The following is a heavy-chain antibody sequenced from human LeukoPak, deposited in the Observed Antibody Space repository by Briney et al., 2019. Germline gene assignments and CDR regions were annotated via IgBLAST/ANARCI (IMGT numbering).Heavy chain of an antibody. V-gene: IGHV4-39*01. J-gene: IGHJ5*02. Sequence: SETLSLTCTASGGSISSSTYHWGWIRQPPGKGLEWIGSIYYSGTTYYNPSPKSRVTISVDTSKNQFSLKLSSVIAADTAVYYCARVAAARTRWFDPWGQGTLVTVSS. CDR3: ARVAAARTRWFDP. CDR1: GGSISSSTYH. D-gene: IGHD6-13*01. CDR2: IYYSGTT.